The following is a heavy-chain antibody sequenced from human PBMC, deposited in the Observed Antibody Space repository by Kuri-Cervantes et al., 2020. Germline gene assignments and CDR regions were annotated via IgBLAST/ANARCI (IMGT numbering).Heavy chain of an antibody. CDR2: IWYDGSNK. V-gene: IGHV3-33*01. Sequence: GGSLRLSCAASGFTFSSYGMHWVRQAPGKGLEWVAVIWYDGSNKYYADSVKGRFTISRDNSKNTLYLQMNSLRAGDTAVYYCARDADHYYYYYYMDVWGKGTTVTVSS. CDR1: GFTFSSYG. J-gene: IGHJ6*03. CDR3: ARDADHYYYYYYMDV.